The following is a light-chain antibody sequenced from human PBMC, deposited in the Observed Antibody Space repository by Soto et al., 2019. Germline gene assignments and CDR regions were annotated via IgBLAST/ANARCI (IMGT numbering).Light chain of an antibody. CDR3: AAWEDSLSGNV. CDR2: SNN. V-gene: IGLV1-44*01. Sequence: QSVLTQPPSASGTPGQRVTISCSGSSSNIGTNTVNWYQQLPGTAPKLLIYSNNQRPSGVPDRFSGSKSGTSASLAISGLQSEDEADYYCAAWEDSLSGNVFGSGTKLTVL. CDR1: SSNIGTNT. J-gene: IGLJ1*01.